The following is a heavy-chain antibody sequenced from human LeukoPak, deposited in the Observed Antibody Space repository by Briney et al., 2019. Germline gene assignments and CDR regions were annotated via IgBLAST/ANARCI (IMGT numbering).Heavy chain of an antibody. CDR1: GFTFSSYW. CDR3: ARETSSLYYYGMDV. CDR2: IKQDGSEK. J-gene: IGHJ6*02. D-gene: IGHD1/OR15-1a*01. Sequence: EGSLRLSCAASGFTFSSYWMSWVRQAPGKGLEWVANIKQDGSEKYYVDSVKGRFTISRDNAKNSLYLQMNSLRAEDTAVYYCARETSSLYYYGMDVWGQGTTVTVSS. V-gene: IGHV3-7*03.